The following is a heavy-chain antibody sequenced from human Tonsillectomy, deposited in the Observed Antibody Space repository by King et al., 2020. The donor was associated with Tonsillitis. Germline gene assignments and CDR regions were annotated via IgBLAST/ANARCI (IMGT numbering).Heavy chain of an antibody. V-gene: IGHV3-30*18. CDR3: ANYQPSYCGGDCSSYDPFDM. CDR2: ISYDGNKK. D-gene: IGHD2-21*02. J-gene: IGHJ3*02. CDR1: GFTCNTYG. Sequence: VQLVESGGGVVQPGRSLRLSCAASGFTCNTYGMHWVRQDPGKGLEGVAVISYDGNKKYYADSVKGRFTISRDNSKNNLYLQMTSLRAEDTAVYYCANYQPSYCGGDCSSYDPFDMWGQGTMVTVSS.